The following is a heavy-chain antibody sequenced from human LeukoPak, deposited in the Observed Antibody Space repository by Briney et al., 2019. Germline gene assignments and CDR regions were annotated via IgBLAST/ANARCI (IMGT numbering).Heavy chain of an antibody. J-gene: IGHJ4*02. Sequence: PGGSLRLSCAASGFTFSSYGMHWVRQAPGKGLEWVAFIRYDGSNKYYADSVKGRFTISRDNTQNSIYLEMSSLRVDDTAVYYCARMYSSGYYGDYFDYWGQGNLVSVSS. CDR1: GFTFSSYG. CDR3: ARMYSSGYYGDYFDY. CDR2: IRYDGSNK. D-gene: IGHD5-12*01. V-gene: IGHV3-30*02.